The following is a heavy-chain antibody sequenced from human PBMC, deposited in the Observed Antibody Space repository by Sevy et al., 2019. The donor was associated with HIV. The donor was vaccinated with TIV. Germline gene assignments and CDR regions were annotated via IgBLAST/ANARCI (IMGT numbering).Heavy chain of an antibody. Sequence: GGYLRLSCAASGFTFSLYSLNCVRQAPGKGLEWVSSITRSSSYIYYTDSVKGRFTISRDNAKNSLYLQMNSLRVEDSAVYYCARAYAHYIGGYYFDYWGQGALVTVSS. CDR2: ITRSSSYI. J-gene: IGHJ4*02. CDR1: GFTFSLYS. V-gene: IGHV3-21*01. CDR3: ARAYAHYIGGYYFDY. D-gene: IGHD2-2*01.